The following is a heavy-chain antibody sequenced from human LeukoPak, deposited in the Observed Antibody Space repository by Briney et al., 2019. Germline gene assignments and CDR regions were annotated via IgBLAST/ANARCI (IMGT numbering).Heavy chain of an antibody. Sequence: GGSLRLSCAASGFIFSSAWMTWIRQAPGKGLEWVSVIYSGGSTYYADSVKGRFTISRDNSKNTLYLQMNSLRAEDTAVYYCASIAANYWGQGTLVTVSS. CDR3: ASIAANY. J-gene: IGHJ4*02. CDR2: IYSGGST. CDR1: GFIFSSAW. D-gene: IGHD6-13*01. V-gene: IGHV3-53*01.